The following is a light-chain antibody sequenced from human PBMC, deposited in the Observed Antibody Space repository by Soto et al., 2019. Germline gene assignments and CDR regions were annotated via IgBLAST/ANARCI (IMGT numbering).Light chain of an antibody. CDR1: QSVSSNF. Sequence: EIVLTQSPGTLSLSPGGRATLSCRASQSVSSNFLAWYQQKPGQAPRLLIYGASSRATGIPDRFSGSGSGTDFTLTISRLEPEDVAVYYCQQYGNSPLTFGGGTKVEIK. J-gene: IGKJ4*01. CDR2: GAS. CDR3: QQYGNSPLT. V-gene: IGKV3-20*01.